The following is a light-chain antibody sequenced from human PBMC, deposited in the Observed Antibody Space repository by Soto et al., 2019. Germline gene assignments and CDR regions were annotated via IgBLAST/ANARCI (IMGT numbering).Light chain of an antibody. Sequence: IVLTQSPGTLSLSPGDRATLSCRASQSVSSDYLAWYQQKPGQAPRLLIYGASRGAAGIPDRFSGSGSGTEFSLTTSRLEPEDFAVYFCQQYGRSPMFTFGQGTKLEVK. J-gene: IGKJ2*01. CDR2: GAS. CDR1: QSVSSDY. CDR3: QQYGRSPMFT. V-gene: IGKV3-20*01.